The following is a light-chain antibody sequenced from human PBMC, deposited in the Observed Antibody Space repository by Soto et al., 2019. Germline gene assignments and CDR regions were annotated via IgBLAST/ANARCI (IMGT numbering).Light chain of an antibody. CDR3: QQSYSTLLT. Sequence: DIQMTQSPSSLSASVGDRVTITCRASQSISSYLNWYQQKPGKAPKLLIYAASSLQSGVPSRFSGSGSGTDFTLTISSLQPEYFATYYCQQSYSTLLTVGGGHKVEIK. CDR1: QSISSY. CDR2: AAS. V-gene: IGKV1-39*01. J-gene: IGKJ4*01.